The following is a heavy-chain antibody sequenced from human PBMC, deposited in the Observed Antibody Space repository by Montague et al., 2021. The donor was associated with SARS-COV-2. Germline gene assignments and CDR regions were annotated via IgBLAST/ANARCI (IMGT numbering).Heavy chain of an antibody. V-gene: IGHV4-59*02. CDR3: ARGGYYDYAFDI. CDR1: GSSVRSYY. CDR2: IYYSGST. D-gene: IGHD3-22*01. Sequence: SETLSLTCIVSGSSVRSYYWSWIRQPPGKGLEWIGYIYYSGSTNXXPSLKSRVTISVDTSKNQFSLKLSSVTAADTAVYYCARGGYYDYAFDIWGQGTMVTVSS. J-gene: IGHJ3*02.